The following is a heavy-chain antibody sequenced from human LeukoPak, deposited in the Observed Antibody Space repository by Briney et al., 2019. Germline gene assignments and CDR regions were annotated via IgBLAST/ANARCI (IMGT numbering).Heavy chain of an antibody. CDR2: ISSSSSYI. V-gene: IGHV3-21*01. Sequence: PGGSLRLSCAASGFTFSSYSMNWVRQAPGKGLEWVSSISSSSSYIYYADSVKGRFTISRDNAKNSLYLQMNSLRAEDTAVYYCARTTTPILRYFDWPSYYYGMDVWGKGTTVTVSS. CDR3: ARTTTPILRYFDWPSYYYGMDV. CDR1: GFTFSSYS. J-gene: IGHJ6*04. D-gene: IGHD3-9*01.